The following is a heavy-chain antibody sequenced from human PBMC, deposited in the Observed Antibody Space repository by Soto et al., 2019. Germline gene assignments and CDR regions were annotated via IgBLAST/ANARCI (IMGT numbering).Heavy chain of an antibody. V-gene: IGHV4-4*07. J-gene: IGHJ4*02. D-gene: IGHD2-8*02. CDR1: GASIAGSSY. CDR3: ARGMTPPGAPAWYYFDS. Sequence: PSETLSLTCSVSGASIAGSSYWSWIRQPAGKGLEWIGRFSLSGTTNYSPSLRSRVTMSADVSKNQFSLRLTSVTAAGTALYYCARGMTPPGAPAWYYFDSWGQGTLVTGSS. CDR2: FSLSGTT.